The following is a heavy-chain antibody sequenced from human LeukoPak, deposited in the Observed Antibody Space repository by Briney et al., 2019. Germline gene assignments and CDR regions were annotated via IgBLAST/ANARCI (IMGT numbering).Heavy chain of an antibody. D-gene: IGHD1-7*01. V-gene: IGHV2-70*11. Sequence: SGPTLVNPTQTLTLTCTFSGFSLSTREMCVSWIRQPPGKALEWLARIDWDDDKYYSTSLKTRLTISKDTSKNQVVLTMTNMDPVDTATYYCARMVTGPMRLINWFDPWGQGTLVTVSS. J-gene: IGHJ5*02. CDR3: ARMVTGPMRLINWFDP. CDR2: IDWDDDK. CDR1: GFSLSTREMC.